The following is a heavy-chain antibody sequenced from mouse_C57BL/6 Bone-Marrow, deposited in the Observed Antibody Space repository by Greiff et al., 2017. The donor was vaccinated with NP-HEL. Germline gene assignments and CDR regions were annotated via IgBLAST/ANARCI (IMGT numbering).Heavy chain of an antibody. CDR2: ISSGSSTI. V-gene: IGHV5-17*01. J-gene: IGHJ2*01. D-gene: IGHD1-1*01. Sequence: EVHLVESGGGLVKPGGSLKLSCAASGFTFSDYGMHWVRQAPEKGLEWVAYISSGSSTIYYADTVKGRFTISRDNAKNTLFLQMTSLRSEDTAMYYCARGGKIFITTVVAPDYWGQGTTLTVSS. CDR3: ARGGKIFITTVVAPDY. CDR1: GFTFSDYG.